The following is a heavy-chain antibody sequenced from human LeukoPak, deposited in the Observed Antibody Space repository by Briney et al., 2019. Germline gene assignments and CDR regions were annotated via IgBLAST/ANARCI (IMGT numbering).Heavy chain of an antibody. J-gene: IGHJ3*02. D-gene: IGHD1-7*01. CDR3: ASPRGLLNWNYAFDI. CDR2: ISSGSSYI. CDR1: GFTFSTYT. Sequence: GGSLRLSCAASGFTFSTYTMNWVRQAPGKGLEWVSSISSGSSYIYYADSVKGRFTISRDNAKNSLYLQMNSLRAEDTAVYYCASPRGLLNWNYAFDIWGQGTMVTVSS. V-gene: IGHV3-21*01.